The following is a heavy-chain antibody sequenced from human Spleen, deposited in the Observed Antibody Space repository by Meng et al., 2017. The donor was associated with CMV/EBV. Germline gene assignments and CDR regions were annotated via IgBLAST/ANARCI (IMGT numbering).Heavy chain of an antibody. CDR3: ARGPFRFADFDY. D-gene: IGHD3-3*01. CDR1: GGSFNNYA. J-gene: IGHJ4*02. CDR2: LIPVFGTE. Sequence: KASGGSFNNYAINWVRQAPGQGLEWMGGLIPVFGTENYAQRFQGRVTITTDESTNTAYMELSGLTSEDTAVYYCARGPFRFADFDYWGQGTLVTVSS. V-gene: IGHV1-69*05.